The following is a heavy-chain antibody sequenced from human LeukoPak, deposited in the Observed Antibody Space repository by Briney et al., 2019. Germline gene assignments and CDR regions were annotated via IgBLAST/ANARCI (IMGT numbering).Heavy chain of an antibody. CDR1: GFTFSSYS. J-gene: IGHJ4*02. Sequence: GGSLRLSCAASGFTFSSYSMMWVHQAPGKGLEWVSYISSSSTTIHYADSVKGRFTISRDNSKNTLYLQMNSLRAEDTAVYYCARGYDSDWGQGTLVTVSS. V-gene: IGHV3-48*01. D-gene: IGHD3-16*01. CDR2: ISSSSTTI. CDR3: ARGYDSD.